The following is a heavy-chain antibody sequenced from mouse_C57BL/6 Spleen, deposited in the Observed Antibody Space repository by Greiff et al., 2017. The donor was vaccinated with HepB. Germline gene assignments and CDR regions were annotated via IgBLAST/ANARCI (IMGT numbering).Heavy chain of an antibody. D-gene: IGHD1-1*01. V-gene: IGHV5-6*01. CDR1: GFTFSSYG. J-gene: IGHJ4*01. CDR3: ARQITTVVAEYAMDY. Sequence: EVQLQESGGDLVKPGGSLKLSCAASGFTFSSYGMSWVRQTPDKRLEWVATISSGGSYTYYPDSVKGRFTISRDNAKNTLYLQMSSLKSEDTAMYYCARQITTVVAEYAMDYWGQGTSVTVSS. CDR2: ISSGGSYT.